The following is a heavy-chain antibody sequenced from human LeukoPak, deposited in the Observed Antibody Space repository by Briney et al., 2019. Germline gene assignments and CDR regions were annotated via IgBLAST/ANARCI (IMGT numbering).Heavy chain of an antibody. D-gene: IGHD6-19*01. Sequence: SETLSLTCTVSGGSISSYYWSWIRQPPGKGLEWIGYIYYSGSTNHNPSLKSRVTISVDTSKNQFSLKLGSVTAADTAVYYCARQSSGWYGGLDYWGQGTLVTVSS. J-gene: IGHJ4*02. CDR3: ARQSSGWYGGLDY. V-gene: IGHV4-59*08. CDR1: GGSISSYY. CDR2: IYYSGST.